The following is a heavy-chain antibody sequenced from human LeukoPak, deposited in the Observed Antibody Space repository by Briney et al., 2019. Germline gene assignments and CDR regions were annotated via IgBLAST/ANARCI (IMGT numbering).Heavy chain of an antibody. CDR2: MNPNSGNT. CDR3: AGGFRRRSTGYYYMDV. CDR1: GYTFTSYD. V-gene: IGHV1-8*03. J-gene: IGHJ6*03. Sequence: ASVKVSCKASGYTFTSYDINWVREATGQGLEWMGWMNPNSGNTGYAQKFQGSVTITRNTSISTAYMELSSLRSEDTAVYYCAGGFRRRSTGYYYMDVWGKGTTVTISS. D-gene: IGHD2-8*02.